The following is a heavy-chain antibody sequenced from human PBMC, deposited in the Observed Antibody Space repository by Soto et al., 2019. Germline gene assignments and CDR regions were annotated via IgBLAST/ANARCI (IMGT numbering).Heavy chain of an antibody. CDR1: GGSSGTDY. CDR3: ARAAPAGTGSQYFYYYDGMDV. Sequence: ETLSLTSPDPGGSSGTDYSSWIRQPPGKGREWIGCIYYSVSTNYNPSLKSRVTISVYTSKHQFPLKLSSVNAADRAGYYCARAAPAGTGSQYFYYYDGMDVWCQGTKVNV. V-gene: IGHV4-59*01. J-gene: IGHJ6*02. CDR2: IYYSVST. D-gene: IGHD1-1*01.